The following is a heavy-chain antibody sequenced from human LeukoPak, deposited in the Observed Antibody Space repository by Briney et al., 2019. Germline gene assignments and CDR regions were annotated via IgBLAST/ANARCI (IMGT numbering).Heavy chain of an antibody. V-gene: IGHV3-9*01. D-gene: IGHD2-2*01. CDR2: ISWNSGSL. CDR3: ANPSDCSSTSCYYQGDY. Sequence: GRSLRLSCAASGFSFDDYAMHWVRHAPGKGLEWVSGISWNSGSLGYADSVKGRFTISRDNAKNSLYLQMSSLRTEDTAVYYCANPSDCSSTSCYYQGDYWGQGTLVTVSS. J-gene: IGHJ4*02. CDR1: GFSFDDYA.